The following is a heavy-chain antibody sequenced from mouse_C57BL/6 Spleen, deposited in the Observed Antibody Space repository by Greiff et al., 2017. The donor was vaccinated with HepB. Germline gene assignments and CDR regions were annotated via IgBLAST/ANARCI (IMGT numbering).Heavy chain of an antibody. CDR2: IDPSDSYT. V-gene: IGHV1-59*01. CDR3: ARQGPEDY. Sequence: VQLQQPGAELVRPGTSVKLSCKASGYTFTSYWMHWVKQRPGQGLEWIGVIDPSDSYTNYNQKFKGKATLTVDTSSSTAYMQLSSLTSEDSAVYYCARQGPEDYWGQGTTLTVSS. D-gene: IGHD3-3*01. CDR1: GYTFTSYW. J-gene: IGHJ2*01.